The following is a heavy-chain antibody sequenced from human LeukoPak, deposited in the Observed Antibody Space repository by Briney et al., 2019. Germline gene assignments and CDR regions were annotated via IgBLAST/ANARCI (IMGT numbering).Heavy chain of an antibody. Sequence: SGTLSLTCGVSGGSISNSNWWSWVRQPPGKGLEWIGEIYHTGGTNYNPSLKSRVTMSVDTSKNQFSLKLSSVTAADTAVYYCARRGYSGYGHDWFDPWGQGTLVTVSS. J-gene: IGHJ5*02. CDR2: IYHTGGT. CDR1: GGSISNSNW. D-gene: IGHD5-12*01. V-gene: IGHV4-4*02. CDR3: ARRGYSGYGHDWFDP.